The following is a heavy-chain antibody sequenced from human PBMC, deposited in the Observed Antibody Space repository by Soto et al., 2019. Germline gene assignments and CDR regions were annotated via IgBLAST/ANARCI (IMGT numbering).Heavy chain of an antibody. CDR2: INQDGSER. J-gene: IGHJ4*02. Sequence: AGGSLRLSCAGSGLTFRNDWLSWVRQAPGKGLGWVANINQDGSERYYVDSVRGRFTISRDNVENSLYLQLNSLRPEDTAVYYCAVYGYGVSAAAYWGQGTLVTVSS. D-gene: IGHD4-17*01. CDR1: GLTFRNDW. V-gene: IGHV3-7*03. CDR3: AVYGYGVSAAAY.